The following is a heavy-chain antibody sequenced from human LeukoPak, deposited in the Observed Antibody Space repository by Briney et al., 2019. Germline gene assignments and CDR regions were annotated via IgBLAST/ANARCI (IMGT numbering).Heavy chain of an antibody. J-gene: IGHJ4*02. CDR3: ARSRGSGSYYGAC. CDR1: GFTFSSYS. Sequence: GGSLRLSCAASGFTFSSYSMNWVRQAPGKGLEWVSSISSSSSYIYYADSVKGRFTISRDNAKNSLYLQMNSLRAEDTAVYCARSRGSGSYYGACWGQGTLVTVSS. D-gene: IGHD1-26*01. CDR2: ISSSSSYI. V-gene: IGHV3-21*01.